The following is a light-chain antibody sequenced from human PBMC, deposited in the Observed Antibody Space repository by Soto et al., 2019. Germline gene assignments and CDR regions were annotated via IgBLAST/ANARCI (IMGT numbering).Light chain of an antibody. CDR3: QQYSSSRT. J-gene: IGKJ1*01. Sequence: DIVLTHSPCTLSLSPWERATLSFMASQSVSSNHLAWYQQKPGQSPRLLIYGGSSRATGIPVRFSGSGSETDFTLTITRLEPEDFAVYYCQQYSSSRTFGQGTKVDIK. V-gene: IGKV3-20*01. CDR2: GGS. CDR1: QSVSSNH.